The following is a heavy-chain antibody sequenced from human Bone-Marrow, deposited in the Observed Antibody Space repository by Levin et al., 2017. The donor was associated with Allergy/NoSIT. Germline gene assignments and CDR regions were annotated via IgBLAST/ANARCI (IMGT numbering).Heavy chain of an antibody. D-gene: IGHD2-21*01. CDR1: GFTFRDHY. Sequence: GESLKISCAASGFTFRDHYMSWIRQAPGKGLEWVSYISSSGNTRFYADFAKDRFTVSRDNAKSSVTLHMNSLKSEDTAVYYCAREGGIAGDIPWGQGTLVTVSS. V-gene: IGHV3-11*01. CDR3: AREGGIAGDIP. CDR2: ISSSGNTR. J-gene: IGHJ5*02.